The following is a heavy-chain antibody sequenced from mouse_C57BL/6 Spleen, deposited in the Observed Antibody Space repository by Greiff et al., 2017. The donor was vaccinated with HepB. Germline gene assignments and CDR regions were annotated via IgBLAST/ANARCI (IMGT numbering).Heavy chain of an antibody. D-gene: IGHD1-1*01. J-gene: IGHJ4*01. CDR1: GYTFTSYW. Sequence: QVQLQQPGAELVMPGASVKLSCTASGYTFTSYWMHWVRQSPGQGLEWIGEIDYSDSYTNYKQKVKGKSTLTVDKSTSTAYMQLSSLTSEDTAVYYCGRKRCYAMDYWGQGTTVTVSS. V-gene: IGHV1-69*01. CDR2: IDYSDSYT. CDR3: GRKRCYAMDY.